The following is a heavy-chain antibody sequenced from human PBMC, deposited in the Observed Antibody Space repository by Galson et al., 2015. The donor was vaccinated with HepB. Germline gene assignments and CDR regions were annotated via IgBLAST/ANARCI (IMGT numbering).Heavy chain of an antibody. CDR1: GFTFSSYW. CDR3: ARDRPSFAGYCSSTSCYTDYYYYGMDV. J-gene: IGHJ6*02. V-gene: IGHV3-7*03. D-gene: IGHD2-2*02. CDR2: IKQDGSEK. Sequence: SLRLSCAASGFTFSSYWMSWVRQAPGKGLEWVANIKQDGSEKYYVDSVKGRFTISRDNAKNSLYLQMNSLRAEDTAVYYCARDRPSFAGYCSSTSCYTDYYYYGMDVWGQGTTVTVSS.